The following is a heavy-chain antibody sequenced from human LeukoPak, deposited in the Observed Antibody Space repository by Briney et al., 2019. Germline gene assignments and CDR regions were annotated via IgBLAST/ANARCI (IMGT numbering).Heavy chain of an antibody. Sequence: PSETLSLTCAVYGGSFSGYNWSWIRQPPGKGLEWIGEINHSGSTNYNPSLESRVTISVDTSKDQFSLKLSSGTAADTAVYYCARIPTWIQLWLHGAFDIWGQGTMVTVSS. J-gene: IGHJ3*02. CDR3: ARIPTWIQLWLHGAFDI. CDR1: GGSFSGYN. V-gene: IGHV4-34*01. D-gene: IGHD5-18*01. CDR2: INHSGST.